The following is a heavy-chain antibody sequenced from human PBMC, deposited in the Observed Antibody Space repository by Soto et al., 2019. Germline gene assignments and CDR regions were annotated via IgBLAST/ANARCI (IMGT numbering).Heavy chain of an antibody. Sequence: SVKVSCKASGGTFSSYAISWVRQAPGQGLEWMGGIIPIFGTANYAQKFQGRVTITADESTSTAYMELSSLRSEDTAVYYCASPAASGWQYYFDYWGQGTLVTVSS. CDR3: ASPAASGWQYYFDY. CDR1: GGTFSSYA. D-gene: IGHD6-19*01. V-gene: IGHV1-69*13. CDR2: IIPIFGTA. J-gene: IGHJ4*02.